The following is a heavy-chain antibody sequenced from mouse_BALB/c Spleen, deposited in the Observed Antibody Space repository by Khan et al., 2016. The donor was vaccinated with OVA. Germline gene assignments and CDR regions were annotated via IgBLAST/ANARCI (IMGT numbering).Heavy chain of an antibody. Sequence: VELVESGADLVKPGGSLKLSCAASGFTFSSYSMSWVRQTPDKRLEWVATISSDGDYTYYPDSVKGRFTISRDTAKNTLYLQMSSLKSEDTAMYYCASHLTGSFAYWGQGTLVTASA. V-gene: IGHV5-6*01. J-gene: IGHJ3*01. CDR1: GFTFSSYS. CDR2: ISSDGDYT. CDR3: ASHLTGSFAY. D-gene: IGHD4-1*01.